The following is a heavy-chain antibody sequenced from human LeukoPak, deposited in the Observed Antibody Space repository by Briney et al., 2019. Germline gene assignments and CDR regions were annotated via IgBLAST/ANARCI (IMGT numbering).Heavy chain of an antibody. CDR3: TTGIQVVAATKLSDH. CDR1: GFTFSNDW. Sequence: PGGSLRLSCAASGFTFSNDWMSWVRQAPGKGLEWVCRIKSQTDGATTDYAATVKGRFSISRDDSNNTLYLQMNSLNIEDTAVYYCTTGIQVVAATKLSDHWGQGTLVTVSS. D-gene: IGHD2-15*01. CDR2: IKSQTDGATT. J-gene: IGHJ4*02. V-gene: IGHV3-15*01.